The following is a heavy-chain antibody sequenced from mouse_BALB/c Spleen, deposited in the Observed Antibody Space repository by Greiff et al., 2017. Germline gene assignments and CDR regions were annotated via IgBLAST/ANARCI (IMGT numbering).Heavy chain of an antibody. J-gene: IGHJ3*01. D-gene: IGHD2-1*01. CDR3: TREEGNYLFAY. Sequence: EVKVEESGGGLVKPGGSLKLSCAASGFTFSSYTMSWVRQTPEKRLEWVATISSGGSYTYYPDSVKGRFTISRDNAKNTLYLQMSSLKSEDTAMYYCTREEGNYLFAYWGQGTLVTVSA. CDR1: GFTFSSYT. V-gene: IGHV5-6-4*01. CDR2: ISSGGSYT.